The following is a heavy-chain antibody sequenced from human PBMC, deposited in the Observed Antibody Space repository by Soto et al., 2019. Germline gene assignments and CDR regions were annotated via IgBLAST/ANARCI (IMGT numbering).Heavy chain of an antibody. V-gene: IGHV1-3*01. Sequence: EASVKVSCKASGYTFTSYAVHWVRQAPGQRLEWMGWINAGNGNTKYSQKFQGRVTITRDTSASAAYMELSSLRSEDTAVYYCASSYDGDAFDIWGQGTMVTVS. CDR2: INAGNGNT. D-gene: IGHD3-22*01. CDR3: ASSYDGDAFDI. CDR1: GYTFTSYA. J-gene: IGHJ3*02.